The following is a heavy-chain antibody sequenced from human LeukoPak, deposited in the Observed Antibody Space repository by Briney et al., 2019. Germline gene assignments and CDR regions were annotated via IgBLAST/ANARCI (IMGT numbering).Heavy chain of an antibody. CDR3: AKSRIMGATHAVYFQH. V-gene: IGHV3-30*18. D-gene: IGHD1-26*01. Sequence: GRSLRLSCAASGFTFSSYGMHWVRQAPGKGLEWVAVISYDGSNKYHADSVKGRFTISRDNSKNTLYLQLNSLRAEDTAVYYCAKSRIMGATHAVYFQHWGQGTLVTVSS. CDR1: GFTFSSYG. CDR2: ISYDGSNK. J-gene: IGHJ1*01.